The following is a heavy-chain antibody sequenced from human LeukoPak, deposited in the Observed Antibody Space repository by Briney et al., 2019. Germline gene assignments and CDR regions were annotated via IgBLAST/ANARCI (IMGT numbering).Heavy chain of an antibody. CDR3: ASLIEMATIILDY. J-gene: IGHJ4*02. D-gene: IGHD5-24*01. CDR1: GYIFTGYY. CDR2: IIPIFGTA. Sequence: AASVKVSCKASGYIFTGYYMHWVRQAPGQGLEWMGGIIPIFGTANYAQKFQGRVTITADESTSTAYMELSSLRSEDTAVYYCASLIEMATIILDYWGQGTLVTVSS. V-gene: IGHV1-69*13.